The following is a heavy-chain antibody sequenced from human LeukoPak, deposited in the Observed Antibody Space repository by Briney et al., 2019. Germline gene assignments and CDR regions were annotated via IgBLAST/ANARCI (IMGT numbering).Heavy chain of an antibody. V-gene: IGHV4-39*01. CDR3: VTLRGDFWSGWELFFDY. Sequence: SETLSLTCTVSGGSISISTYYWGWVRQPPGKGLEWIGTIHLGGSTSYNPSLKSRVSISVDTSENQFSLKLPSVTAADTAVYYCVTLRGDFWSGWELFFDYWGQGTLVTVSS. J-gene: IGHJ4*02. CDR1: GGSISISTYY. CDR2: IHLGGST. D-gene: IGHD3-3*01.